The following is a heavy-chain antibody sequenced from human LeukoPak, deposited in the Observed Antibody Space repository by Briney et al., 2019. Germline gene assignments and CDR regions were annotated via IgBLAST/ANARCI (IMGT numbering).Heavy chain of an antibody. CDR3: AVQGAEEMATITYY. V-gene: IGHV4-34*01. D-gene: IGHD5-24*01. CDR1: GGSFSGYY. J-gene: IGHJ4*02. Sequence: NSSETLSLTCAVYGGSFSGYYWSWIRQPPGKGLEWIGEINHSGSTNYNPSLKSRVTISVDTSKNQFSLKLSSVTAADTAVYYCAVQGAEEMATITYYWGQGTLVTVSS. CDR2: INHSGST.